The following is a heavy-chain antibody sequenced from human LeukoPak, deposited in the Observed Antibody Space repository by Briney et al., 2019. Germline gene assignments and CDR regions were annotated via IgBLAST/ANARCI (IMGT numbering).Heavy chain of an antibody. CDR1: GFTFSSYS. Sequence: GGSLRLSCAASGFTFSSYSMNGVRQAPGKGLEWVSSISSSSSYIYYADSVKGRFTISRDNAKNSLYLQMNSLRAEDTAVYYCAKVLSGSYGTRIDYWGQGTLVTVSS. D-gene: IGHD1-26*01. J-gene: IGHJ4*02. CDR2: ISSSSSYI. CDR3: AKVLSGSYGTRIDY. V-gene: IGHV3-21*04.